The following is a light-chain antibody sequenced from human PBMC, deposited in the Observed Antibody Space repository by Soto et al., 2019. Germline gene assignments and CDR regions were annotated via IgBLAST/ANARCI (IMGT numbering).Light chain of an antibody. Sequence: IQLTQSPSSLSASVGDRVTITCRASQGISSYLAWYQQKPGKAPKLLIYAASTLQSGVPSRFSGSGSGTDFTLTISSLPPEDFATYYCQQNNDYLTWTFGQGTRWIS. CDR1: QGISSY. V-gene: IGKV1-9*01. CDR3: QQNNDYLTWT. J-gene: IGKJ1*01. CDR2: AAS.